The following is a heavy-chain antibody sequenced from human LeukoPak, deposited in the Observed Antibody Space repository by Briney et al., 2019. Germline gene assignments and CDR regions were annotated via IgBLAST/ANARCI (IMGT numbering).Heavy chain of an antibody. CDR1: GFTFSNAW. CDR2: IKSKTDGGTT. D-gene: IGHD5-12*01. J-gene: IGHJ4*02. Sequence: SGLSLRLSCAASGFTFSNAWMSWVREAPGKGLEWVGRIKSKTDGGTTDYAAPVKGRFTISRDDSKNTLYLQMNSLKTEDTAVYYCTTVVATIPSDYWGQGTLVTVSS. CDR3: TTVVATIPSDY. V-gene: IGHV3-15*01.